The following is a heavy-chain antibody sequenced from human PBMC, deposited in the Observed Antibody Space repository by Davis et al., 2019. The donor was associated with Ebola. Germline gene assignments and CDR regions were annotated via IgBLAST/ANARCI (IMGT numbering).Heavy chain of an antibody. D-gene: IGHD3-16*01. CDR3: ARAPRHYYDTKGSLWPDAFDA. V-gene: IGHV4-59*01. CDR1: GGSISSYY. J-gene: IGHJ3*01. Sequence: PSETLSLTCTVSGGSISSYYWSWIRQPPGKGLEWIGYIYYSGSTNYNPSLKSRVTISVDTSKNQFSLKLSSVTAADTAVYYCARAPRHYYDTKGSLWPDAFDAWGQGTMVTVSS. CDR2: IYYSGST.